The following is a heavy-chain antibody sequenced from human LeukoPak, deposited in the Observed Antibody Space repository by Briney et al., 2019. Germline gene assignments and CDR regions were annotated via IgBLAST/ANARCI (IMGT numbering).Heavy chain of an antibody. D-gene: IGHD4-11*01. CDR1: GFTFSSYA. V-gene: IGHV3-30*04. CDR2: ISYDGSNK. CDR3: AKGTTALDY. J-gene: IGHJ4*02. Sequence: GGSLRLSCAASGFTFSSYAMHWVRQAPGKGLEWVAVISYDGSNKYYADSVKGRFTISRDNSKNTLYLQMNSLRAEDTAVYYCAKGTTALDYWGQGTLVTVSS.